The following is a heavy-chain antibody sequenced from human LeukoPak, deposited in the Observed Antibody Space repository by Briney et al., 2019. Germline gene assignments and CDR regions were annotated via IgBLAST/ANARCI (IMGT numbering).Heavy chain of an antibody. J-gene: IGHJ6*02. D-gene: IGHD3-16*01. CDR1: GFIFSNYA. V-gene: IGHV3-30-3*01. CDR3: ARDPGEDGYYYYYGMDV. CDR2: ISYDGSNK. Sequence: GGSLRLSCAASGFIFSNYAIHWVRQAPGKGLEWVAVISYDGSNKYYADSVKGRFTISRDNSKNTLYLQMNSLRTEDTAVYYCARDPGEDGYYYYYGMDVWGQGTTVTVSS.